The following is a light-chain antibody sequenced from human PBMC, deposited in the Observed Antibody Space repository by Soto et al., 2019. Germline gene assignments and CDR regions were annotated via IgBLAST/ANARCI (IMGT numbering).Light chain of an antibody. V-gene: IGKV1-8*01. Sequence: AFLMTQSAATLSASPGDRVTITCRASQGISSYLAWYQQKPGKAPKLLIYAASTLQSGVPSRFSGSGSGTDFTLTISCLQSEDFATYYCQQYYSYPRVTFGPGTKVDIK. CDR2: AAS. CDR3: QQYYSYPRVT. J-gene: IGKJ3*01. CDR1: QGISSY.